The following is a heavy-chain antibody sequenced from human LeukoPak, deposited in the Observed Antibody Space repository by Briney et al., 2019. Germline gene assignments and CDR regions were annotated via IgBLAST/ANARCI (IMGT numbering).Heavy chain of an antibody. CDR2: IYYHENT. J-gene: IGHJ4*02. D-gene: IGHD1-7*01. CDR1: GGSFSGYY. CDR3: ARTNNWYYALRY. V-gene: IGHV4-34*01. Sequence: SETLSLTCAVYGGSFSGYYWSWIRQPPGKGLEWIGSIYYHENTYYNSSLKSRVTISVDTSKNQFSPKLSSVTAADTAVYYCARTNNWYYALRYWGQGTLVTVSS.